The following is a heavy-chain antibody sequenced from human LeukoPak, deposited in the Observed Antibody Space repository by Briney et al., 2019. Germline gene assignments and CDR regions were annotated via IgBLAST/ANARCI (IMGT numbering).Heavy chain of an antibody. Sequence: SETLSLTCTVSGGSISSYYWSWIRQPPGKGLEWIGHIYYSGSTNYTPSLKSRVTLSVDTSKNQFSLKLNSVTAADTAVYYCARHGQDGDSYYYYGMDVWGQGTTVTVSS. CDR1: GGSISSYY. V-gene: IGHV4-59*08. J-gene: IGHJ6*02. CDR3: ARHGQDGDSYYYYGMDV. CDR2: IYYSGST. D-gene: IGHD4-17*01.